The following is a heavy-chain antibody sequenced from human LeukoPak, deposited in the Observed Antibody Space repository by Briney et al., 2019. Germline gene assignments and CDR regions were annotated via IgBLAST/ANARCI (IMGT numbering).Heavy chain of an antibody. CDR2: ISSSSSIT. CDR3: ARVGRISDY. J-gene: IGHJ4*02. V-gene: IGHV3-48*01. Sequence: GGSLRLSCAASGFTFSSYSMNWVRQAPGKGLEWISYISSSSSITSYADSVKGRFTISSDNAKNSLHLQMNSLRAEDTAVYYCARVGRISDYWGQGTLVTVSS. CDR1: GFTFSSYS.